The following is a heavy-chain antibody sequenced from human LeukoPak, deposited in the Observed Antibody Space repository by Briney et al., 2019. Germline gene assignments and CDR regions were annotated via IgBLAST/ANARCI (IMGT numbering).Heavy chain of an antibody. CDR2: INHSGST. D-gene: IGHD6-13*01. J-gene: IGHJ1*01. CDR1: GGSFSGYY. Sequence: SETLSLTCAVYGGSFSGYYWSWLRQPPGKGLEWIGEINHSGSTNYNPSLKSRVTISVDTSKNQFSLKLSSVTAADTAVYYCARGVRSWYGEYFQHWGQGTLVTVSS. V-gene: IGHV4-34*01. CDR3: ARGVRSWYGEYFQH.